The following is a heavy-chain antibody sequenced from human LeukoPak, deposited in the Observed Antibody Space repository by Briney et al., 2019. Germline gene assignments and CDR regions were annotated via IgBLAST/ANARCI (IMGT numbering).Heavy chain of an antibody. CDR2: ISPYSGNT. CDR1: GYTFTSYG. CDR3: ARQERQAFDY. J-gene: IGHJ4*02. V-gene: IGHV1-18*01. Sequence: ASVKVSCKASGYTFTSYGLIWVRQAPGQGLEWMGWISPYSGNTNYAQKLQGRVTMTTDTSTSTAYMELRSLRSDDTAVYHCARQERQAFDYWGQGTLVTVSS.